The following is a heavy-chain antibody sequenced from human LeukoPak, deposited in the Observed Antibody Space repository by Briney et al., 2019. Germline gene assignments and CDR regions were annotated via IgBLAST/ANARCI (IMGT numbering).Heavy chain of an antibody. D-gene: IGHD6-6*01. V-gene: IGHV4-39*07. CDR3: ASSFAYSSLYFDY. J-gene: IGHJ4*02. CDR1: GGSISSSSYY. CDR2: IYYSGST. Sequence: SETLSLTCTVSGGSISSSSYYWGWIRQPPGKGLEWIGSIYYSGSTYYNPSLKSRVTISVDTSKNQFSLKLSSVTAADTAVYYCASSFAYSSLYFDYWGQGTLVTVSS.